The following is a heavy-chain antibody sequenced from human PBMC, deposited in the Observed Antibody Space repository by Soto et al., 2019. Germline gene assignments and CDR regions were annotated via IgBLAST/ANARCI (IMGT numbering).Heavy chain of an antibody. CDR3: ARDEPDLDSSGPPALFDY. Sequence: NPGGSLRLSCAASGFTFSSYSMNWVRQAPGKGLEWVSSISSSSSYIYYADSVKGRFTISRDNAKNSLYLQMNSLRAEDTAVYYCARDEPDLDSSGPPALFDYWGQGTLVTVSS. V-gene: IGHV3-21*01. J-gene: IGHJ4*02. CDR2: ISSSSSYI. D-gene: IGHD3-22*01. CDR1: GFTFSSYS.